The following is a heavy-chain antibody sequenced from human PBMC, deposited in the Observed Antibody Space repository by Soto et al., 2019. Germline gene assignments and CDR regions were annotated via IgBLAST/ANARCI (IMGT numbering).Heavy chain of an antibody. J-gene: IGHJ6*02. CDR2: IIPIFGTA. CDR3: ARGEYSSSSGGYYYYYYGMDV. Sequence: SVKVSCKASGGTFSSYAISWVRQAPGQGLEWMGGIIPIFGTANYAQKFQGRVTITADESTSTAYMELSSLRSEDTAVYYCARGEYSSSSGGYYYYYYGMDVWGQGTTVTVS. D-gene: IGHD6-6*01. CDR1: GGTFSSYA. V-gene: IGHV1-69*13.